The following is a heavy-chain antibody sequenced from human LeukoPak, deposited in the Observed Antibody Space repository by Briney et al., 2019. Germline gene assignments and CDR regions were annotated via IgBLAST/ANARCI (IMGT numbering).Heavy chain of an antibody. J-gene: IGHJ4*02. D-gene: IGHD3-9*01. V-gene: IGHV4-61*08. Sequence: PSETLSLTCTVSGVSVTRGAYYWTWIRQPPGKGLEWIGHVYYNGNTDYNPSLKSRVAMSVDKSNNQFSLKLSSVTAADTAVYYCARDYDILTGYSRAFYYWGQGTLVTVSS. CDR2: VYYNGNT. CDR3: ARDYDILTGYSRAFYY. CDR1: GVSVTRGAYY.